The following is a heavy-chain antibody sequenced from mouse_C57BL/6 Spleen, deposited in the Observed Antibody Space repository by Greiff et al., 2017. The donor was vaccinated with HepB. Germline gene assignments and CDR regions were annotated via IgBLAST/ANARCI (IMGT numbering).Heavy chain of an antibody. Sequence: EVNVVESGGGLVKPGGSLKLSCAASGFTFSSYAMSWVRQTPEKRLEWVATISDGGSYTYYPDNVKGRFTISRDNAKNNLYLQMSHLKSEDTAMYYCASITTVAGYWGQGTTLTVSS. V-gene: IGHV5-4*03. J-gene: IGHJ2*01. D-gene: IGHD1-1*01. CDR3: ASITTVAGY. CDR1: GFTFSSYA. CDR2: ISDGGSYT.